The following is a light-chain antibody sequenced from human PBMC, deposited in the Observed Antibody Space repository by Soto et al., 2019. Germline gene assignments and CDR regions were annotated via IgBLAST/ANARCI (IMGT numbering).Light chain of an antibody. J-gene: IGKJ1*01. Sequence: IQMTQSPATLSASVGDSVTITCRASQSIGKWLAWYQQKPGKAPNLLIFDASSLESGVPSRFSGSGSGTEFTLSISSLKADDLATYYCQNYDGFSQTFGQGTKVDIK. CDR2: DAS. CDR1: QSIGKW. V-gene: IGKV1-5*01. CDR3: QNYDGFSQT.